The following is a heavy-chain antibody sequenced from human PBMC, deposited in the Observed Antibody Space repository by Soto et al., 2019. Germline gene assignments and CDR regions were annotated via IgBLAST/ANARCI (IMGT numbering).Heavy chain of an antibody. Sequence: ASVKVSCKASGYTFTGYYMHWVRQAPGQGLEWMGWVNPNSGGTKYAQKFQGRVTMTRDTSISTAYMELSRLRSDDTAMYYCARIIVGATGVFDYWGQGTLVTSPQ. CDR1: GYTFTGYY. V-gene: IGHV1-2*02. CDR3: ARIIVGATGVFDY. D-gene: IGHD1-26*01. CDR2: VNPNSGGT. J-gene: IGHJ4*02.